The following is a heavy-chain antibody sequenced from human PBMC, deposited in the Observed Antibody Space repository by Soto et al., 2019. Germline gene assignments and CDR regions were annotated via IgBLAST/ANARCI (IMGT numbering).Heavy chain of an antibody. CDR2: ISGSGGST. Sequence: EVQLLESGGGLVQPGGSLRLSCAASGFTFSSYAMSWVRQAPGKGLEWVSAISGSGGSTYYADSVKGRFTISRDNSKNTLYLQMNSLRAEDTAVYYCASGYCSSTSCYPYYYYYGMDVWGQGTTVTVSS. D-gene: IGHD2-2*01. CDR1: GFTFSSYA. V-gene: IGHV3-23*01. CDR3: ASGYCSSTSCYPYYYYYGMDV. J-gene: IGHJ6*02.